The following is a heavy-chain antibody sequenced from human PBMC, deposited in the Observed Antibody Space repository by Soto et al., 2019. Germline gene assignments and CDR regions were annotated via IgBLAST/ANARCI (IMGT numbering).Heavy chain of an antibody. CDR1: GYTFTGYY. J-gene: IGHJ6*02. CDR3: ARSFPPPYCSGGSCYDLGMDV. Sequence: QVQLVQSGAEVKKPGASVKVSCKASGYTFTGYYMHWVRQAPGQGLEWMGWINPNSGGTNYAQKFQGWVTMTRDTSISTAYMELSRLRSDDTAVYYWARSFPPPYCSGGSCYDLGMDVWGQGTTVTVSS. CDR2: INPNSGGT. V-gene: IGHV1-2*04. D-gene: IGHD2-15*01.